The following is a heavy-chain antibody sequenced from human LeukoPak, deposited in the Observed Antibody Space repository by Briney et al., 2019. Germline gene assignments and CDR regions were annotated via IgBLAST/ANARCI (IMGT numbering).Heavy chain of an antibody. V-gene: IGHV1-18*01. J-gene: IGHJ3*02. CDR1: GYTFASYA. CDR3: ARDYGSGSYYRENDAFDI. D-gene: IGHD3-10*01. Sequence: EASVKVSCKASGYTFASYAITWVRQAPGQGLEWIGWISGYNGNTNYAQKFQGRVTMTTDTSTSTAYMELRSLRSDDTAVYYCARDYGSGSYYRENDAFDIWGQGTMVTVSS. CDR2: ISGYNGNT.